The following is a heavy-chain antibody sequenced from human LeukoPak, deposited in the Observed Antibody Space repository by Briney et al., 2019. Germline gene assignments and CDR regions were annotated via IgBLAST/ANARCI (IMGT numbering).Heavy chain of an antibody. CDR2: ISYDGSNK. CDR1: GFTFSSYA. J-gene: IGHJ4*02. CDR3: ARGKSNTGTSDY. D-gene: IGHD1-26*01. Sequence: GRSLRLPCAASGFTFSSYAMLWVRQAPGKGLEWVAVISYDGSNKYYADSVKGRFTISRDNSKNTLYLQMNSLRAEDTAVYYCARGKSNTGTSDYWGQGTLVTVSS. V-gene: IGHV3-30-3*01.